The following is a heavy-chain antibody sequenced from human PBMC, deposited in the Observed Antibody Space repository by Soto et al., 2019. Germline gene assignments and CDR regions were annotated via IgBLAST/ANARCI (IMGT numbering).Heavy chain of an antibody. V-gene: IGHV3-74*01. CDR3: VTYYGDAGWLWFNP. Sequence: GGSLRLSCGASGFTFKSYWMYWVRQPPGQGLVWVSRINPYGTSSGYADSVKGRFTISRDNAKNTLYLQMNSLRAEDTPVYYCVTYYGDAGWLWFNPWGQVTLVTV. CDR2: INPYGTSS. D-gene: IGHD2-21*01. CDR1: GFTFKSYW. J-gene: IGHJ5*02.